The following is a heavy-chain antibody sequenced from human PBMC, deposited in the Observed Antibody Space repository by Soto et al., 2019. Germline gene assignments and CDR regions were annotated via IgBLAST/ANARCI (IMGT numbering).Heavy chain of an antibody. D-gene: IGHD1-26*01. J-gene: IGHJ4*02. CDR3: AKDIRRYSGSYYGLGY. CDR1: GFTFDDYT. V-gene: IGHV3-43*01. CDR2: ISWDGGST. Sequence: GGSLRLSCAASGFTFDDYTMHWVRQAPGKGLEWVSLISWDGGSTYYADSVKGRFTISRDNSKNSLYLQMNSLRTEDTALYYCAKDIRRYSGSYYGLGYWGQGTLVTVSS.